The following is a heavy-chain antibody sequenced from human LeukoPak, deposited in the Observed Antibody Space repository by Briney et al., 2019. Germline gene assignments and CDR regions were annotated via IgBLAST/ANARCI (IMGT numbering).Heavy chain of an antibody. D-gene: IGHD2/OR15-2a*01. CDR2: IYYSGST. CDR3: AREFYDAFDI. V-gene: IGHV4-61*01. CDR1: GGSISSSSYY. Sequence: PSETLSLTCTVSGGSISSSSYYWGWIRQPPGKGLEWIGYIYYSGSTNYNPSLKSRVTISVDTSKNQFSLKLSSVTAADTAVYYCAREFYDAFDIWGQGTMVTVSS. J-gene: IGHJ3*02.